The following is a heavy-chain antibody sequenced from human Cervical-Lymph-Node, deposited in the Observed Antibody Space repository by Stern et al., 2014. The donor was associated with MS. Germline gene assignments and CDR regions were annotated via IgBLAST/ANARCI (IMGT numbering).Heavy chain of an antibody. CDR2: IYFSGST. J-gene: IGHJ5*02. V-gene: IGHV4-59*01. CDR1: GGSISSYY. CDR3: ARGATQAFDP. Sequence: QLQLQESGPGLVKPSETLSLTCTVSGGSISSYYWSWIRQPPGKGLAWLGYIYFSGSTHYNPSLKSRVTISVDTSKNQFSLKLSSVTAADTAVYYCARGATQAFDPWGQGTLVTVSS.